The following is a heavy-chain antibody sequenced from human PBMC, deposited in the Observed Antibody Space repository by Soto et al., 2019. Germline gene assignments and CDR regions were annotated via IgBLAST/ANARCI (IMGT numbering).Heavy chain of an antibody. V-gene: IGHV4-59*01. CDR3: SRPHGGPYAFDV. CDR1: GGSISSYY. D-gene: IGHD3-10*01. J-gene: IGHJ3*01. Sequence: QVQLQESGPGLVKPSETLSLTCTFSGGSISSYYWSWIRQPPGKGLEWIGYISDSGSTNSNPSLTTPVIMSIVKSPNQSSLKLTSVTAADTAVYYCSRPHGGPYAFDVWCRGTMVTVSS. CDR2: ISDSGST.